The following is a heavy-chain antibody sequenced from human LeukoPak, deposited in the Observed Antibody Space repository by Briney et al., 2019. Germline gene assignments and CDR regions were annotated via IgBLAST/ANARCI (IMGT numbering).Heavy chain of an antibody. J-gene: IGHJ3*02. D-gene: IGHD2-21*02. Sequence: PSETLSLTCAVYGGSFSGYYWSWIRQPPGKGLEWLGEINHSGSTNYNPSLKSRVTISVDTSKNQFSLKLTSVTAADTAVYYCAMPDLTYCGGDCYSSPAFDIWGQGTMVTVSS. CDR1: GGSFSGYY. V-gene: IGHV4-34*01. CDR2: INHSGST. CDR3: AMPDLTYCGGDCYSSPAFDI.